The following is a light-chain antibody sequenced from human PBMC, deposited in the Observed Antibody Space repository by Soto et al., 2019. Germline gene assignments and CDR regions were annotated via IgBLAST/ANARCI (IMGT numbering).Light chain of an antibody. V-gene: IGLV2-14*01. CDR3: CSYTSSNTVV. J-gene: IGLJ3*02. CDR2: EVN. Sequence: QPVLTQPASVSGSPGQSITISCTGTSSDIGAYKYVAWYQQQSGQAPKLMTYEVNNRPSGVSNRFSGSKSGNTASLTIAGLQAEDEADYYCCSYTSSNTVVFGGGTKLTVL. CDR1: SSDIGAYKY.